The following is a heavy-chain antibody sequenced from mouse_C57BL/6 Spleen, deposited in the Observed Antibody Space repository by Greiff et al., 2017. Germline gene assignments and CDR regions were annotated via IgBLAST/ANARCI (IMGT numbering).Heavy chain of an antibody. Sequence: QVQLQQPGAELVRPGSSVKLSCKASGYTFTSYWMHWVKQRPIQGLEWIGNIDPSDSETHYNQKFKDKATLTVDKSSSTAYMQLSSLTSEDSAVYYCARWGKNWDWEVYYFDYWGQGTTLTVSS. CDR2: IDPSDSET. CDR1: GYTFTSYW. CDR3: ARWGKNWDWEVYYFDY. V-gene: IGHV1-52*01. J-gene: IGHJ2*01. D-gene: IGHD4-1*01.